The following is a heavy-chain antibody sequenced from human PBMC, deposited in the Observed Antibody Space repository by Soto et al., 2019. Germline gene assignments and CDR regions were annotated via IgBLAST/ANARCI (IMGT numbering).Heavy chain of an antibody. CDR1: GFTVSSNY. J-gene: IGHJ4*02. CDR2: IYSGGST. V-gene: IGHV3-53*01. D-gene: IGHD6-13*01. CDR3: AREAAAGTHFDY. Sequence: GGSLRLSCAASGFTVSSNYMSWVRQAPGKGLEWVSVIYSGGSTYYADSVKGRFTISRDNSKNTLYLQMNSLRAEDTAVYYCAREAAAGTHFDYWGQGTLVTVSS.